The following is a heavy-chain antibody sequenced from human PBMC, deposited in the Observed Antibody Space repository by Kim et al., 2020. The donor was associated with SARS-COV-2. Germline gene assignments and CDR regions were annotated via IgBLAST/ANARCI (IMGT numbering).Heavy chain of an antibody. D-gene: IGHD4-17*01. CDR1: GFTFSSYG. J-gene: IGHJ4*02. CDR3: ARDKKGTDYAAVFDY. Sequence: GGSLRLSCAASGFTFSSYGMHWVRQAPGKGLEWVAVIWYDGSNKYYADSVKGRFTISRDNSKNTLYLQMNSLRAEDTAVYYCARDKKGTDYAAVFDYWGQGTLVTVSS. CDR2: IWYDGSNK. V-gene: IGHV3-33*01.